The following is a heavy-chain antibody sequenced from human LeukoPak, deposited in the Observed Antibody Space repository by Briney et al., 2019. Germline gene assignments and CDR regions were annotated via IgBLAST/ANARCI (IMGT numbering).Heavy chain of an antibody. CDR2: IYYSEST. J-gene: IGHJ5*02. CDR1: GGSISSSSYY. D-gene: IGHD5-12*01. CDR3: AGKRGSYWFDP. V-gene: IGHV4-39*01. Sequence: PSETLSLTCTVSGGSISSSSYYWGWVRQPPGKGLEWIGSIYYSESTYYNPSLKSRVTIPVDTSKNQFSLKLSSVTAADTAVYYCAGKRGSYWFDPGGQGTLVTVSS.